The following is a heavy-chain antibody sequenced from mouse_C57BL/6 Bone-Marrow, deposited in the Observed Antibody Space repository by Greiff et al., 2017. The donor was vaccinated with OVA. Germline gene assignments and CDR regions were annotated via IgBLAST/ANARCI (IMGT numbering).Heavy chain of an antibody. J-gene: IGHJ2*01. Sequence: QVQLQQPGAELVKPGASVKMSCKASGYTFTSYWITWVKQRPGQGLEWIGDIYPGSGSTNYNEKFKSQATLTVDTSSSTAYMQLSSLTSEDSAVYYCAGGSSGSSYYFDYWGKGTTLTVSS. CDR3: AGGSSGSSYYFDY. V-gene: IGHV1-55*01. CDR2: IYPGSGST. CDR1: GYTFTSYW. D-gene: IGHD3-2*02.